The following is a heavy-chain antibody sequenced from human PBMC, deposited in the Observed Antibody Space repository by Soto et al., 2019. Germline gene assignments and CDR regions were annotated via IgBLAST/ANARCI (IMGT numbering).Heavy chain of an antibody. D-gene: IGHD3-22*01. J-gene: IGHJ4*02. CDR2: INAGNGNT. CDR1: GYTFTSYA. CDR3: ARSLSYYYDSSGLYYFDY. Sequence: ASVKVSCKASGYTFTSYAMHWVRQAPGQRLEWMGWINAGNGNTKYSQKFQGRVTITRDTSASTAYMELSSLRSEDTAVYYCARSLSYYYDSSGLYYFDYWGQGTLVTV. V-gene: IGHV1-3*01.